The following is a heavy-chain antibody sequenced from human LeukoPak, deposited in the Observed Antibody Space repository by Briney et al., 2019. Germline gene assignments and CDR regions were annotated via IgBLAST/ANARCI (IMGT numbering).Heavy chain of an antibody. J-gene: IGHJ4*02. CDR3: AKDWWDE. CDR2: ISGSGTST. CDR1: GFTFSSYA. V-gene: IGHV3-23*01. D-gene: IGHD1-26*01. Sequence: PGGSLRLSCAASGFTFSSYAMSWVRQAPGKGLEWVSTISGSGTSTYYADSVKGRFTISRDISKNTLYLQADSLRADDTAVYYCAKDWWDEWGQGTLVTVSS.